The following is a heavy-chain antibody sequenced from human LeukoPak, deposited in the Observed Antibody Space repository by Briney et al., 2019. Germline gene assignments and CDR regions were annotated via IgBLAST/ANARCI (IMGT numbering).Heavy chain of an antibody. J-gene: IGHJ4*02. CDR2: IFLGDSDT. CDR1: GYSFSSYW. CDR3: ARGFGYAGNYFDY. Sequence: GESLKISCRGSGYSFSSYWIGWVRQMPGKGLEWMGIIFLGDSDTRYSPSFQGQVTISADKSISTAYLQWSSLETSDTATYYCARGFGYAGNYFDYWGQGTLVTVSS. D-gene: IGHD5-18*01. V-gene: IGHV5-51*01.